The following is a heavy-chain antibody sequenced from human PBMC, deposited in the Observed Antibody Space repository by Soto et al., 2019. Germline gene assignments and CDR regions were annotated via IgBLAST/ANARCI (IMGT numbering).Heavy chain of an antibody. V-gene: IGHV3-48*03. D-gene: IGHD3-22*01. Sequence: GGSLRLSCAASGFTFSSYEMNWVRQAPGKGLEWVSYISSSGSTIYYADSVKGRFTISRDNAKNSLYLQMNSLRAEDTAVYYCARDFSGVHSSGYRDDAFDIWGQGTMVTVSS. CDR1: GFTFSSYE. CDR2: ISSSGSTI. J-gene: IGHJ3*02. CDR3: ARDFSGVHSSGYRDDAFDI.